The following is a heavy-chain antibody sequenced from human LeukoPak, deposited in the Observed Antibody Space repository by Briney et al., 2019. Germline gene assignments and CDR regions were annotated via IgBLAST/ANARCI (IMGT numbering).Heavy chain of an antibody. D-gene: IGHD3-22*01. J-gene: IGHJ4*02. CDR3: AKRFDSSGYPFVY. CDR1: GFTFSSDW. CDR2: IKQDGSEK. V-gene: IGHV3-7*01. Sequence: GGSLRLSCAASGFTFSSDWMSWVCEAPGKGLGWVANIKQDGSEKYYVDSVKGRFTISRDKAKKSLYLQMNSLRAEDTAVYYCAKRFDSSGYPFVYWGPGTLVTVSS.